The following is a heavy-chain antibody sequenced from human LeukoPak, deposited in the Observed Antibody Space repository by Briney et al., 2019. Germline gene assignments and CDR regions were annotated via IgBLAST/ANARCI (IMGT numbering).Heavy chain of an antibody. V-gene: IGHV3-7*03. CDR1: GFDFSNYW. CDR3: AKYGPQDSGSSHFDY. J-gene: IGHJ4*02. Sequence: GGSLRLSCAASGFDFSNYWMYWVRQAPGKGLEWVANIKQDGSEKYYVDSVRGRFTISRDNAKNSLSLQMNSLRAEDTAIYYCAKYGPQDSGSSHFDYWGQGALVTVSS. D-gene: IGHD1-26*01. CDR2: IKQDGSEK.